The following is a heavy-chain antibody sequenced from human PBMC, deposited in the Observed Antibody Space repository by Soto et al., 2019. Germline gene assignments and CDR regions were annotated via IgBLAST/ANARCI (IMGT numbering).Heavy chain of an antibody. V-gene: IGHV3-30-3*01. Sequence: PGGSLRLSCAASGFTFSSYAMHWVRQAPGKGLEWVAVISYDGSNKYYADSVKGRFTISRDNSKNTLYLQMNSLRAEDTAVYYCARDGSSSWYSYYYGMDVWGQGTTVTVSS. CDR3: ARDGSSSWYSYYYGMDV. CDR1: GFTFSSYA. D-gene: IGHD6-13*01. CDR2: ISYDGSNK. J-gene: IGHJ6*02.